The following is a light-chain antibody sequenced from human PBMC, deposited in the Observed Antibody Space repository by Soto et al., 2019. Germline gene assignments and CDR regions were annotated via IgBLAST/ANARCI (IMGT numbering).Light chain of an antibody. V-gene: IGKV3-20*01. CDR2: GAS. CDR3: HQYGTSPRT. Sequence: EIVLTQSPGTLSLSPGERATLSCRASQSVSNTYLAWYQQKPGQAPRLLIYGASSRATGIPDRFSGSGSGTDFTLTISRLEPEDFAVYFCHQYGTSPRTFGPGTKVEF. J-gene: IGKJ1*01. CDR1: QSVSNTY.